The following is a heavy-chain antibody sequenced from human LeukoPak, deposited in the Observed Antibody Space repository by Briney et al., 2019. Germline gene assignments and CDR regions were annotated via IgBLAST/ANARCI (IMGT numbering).Heavy chain of an antibody. J-gene: IGHJ4*02. CDR2: IKSKTDGGTT. CDR3: TRGYGDYVQSSPFDY. Sequence: GGSLRLSCAASGFTFSNAWMSWVRQAPGKGLEWVGRIKSKTDGGTTDYAAPVKGRFTISRDDSKNTLYLQMNSLKTEDTAVYYCTRGYGDYVQSSPFDYWGQGTLVTVSS. CDR1: GFTFSNAW. D-gene: IGHD4-17*01. V-gene: IGHV3-15*01.